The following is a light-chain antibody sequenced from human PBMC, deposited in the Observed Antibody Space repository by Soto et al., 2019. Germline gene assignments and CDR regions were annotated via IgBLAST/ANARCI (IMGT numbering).Light chain of an antibody. J-gene: IGKJ2*02. V-gene: IGKV1-12*01. CDR1: QDITSW. CDR3: QQANSFPWT. CDR2: AAS. Sequence: DIQMIQSTSSVSASVGDRVTITCRASQDITSWLTWYQQKPGKAPKLLIYAASRLHSGVPSRFSGSGSGTDFTLTISSLQPEDFATYYCQQANSFPWTFGQGTKLDIK.